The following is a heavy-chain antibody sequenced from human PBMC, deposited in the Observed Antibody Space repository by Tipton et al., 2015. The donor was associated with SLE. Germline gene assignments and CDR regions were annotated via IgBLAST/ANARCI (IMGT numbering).Heavy chain of an antibody. CDR1: GFTFDNYE. CDR3: ARDRRWEYYYGIDV. V-gene: IGHV3-48*03. J-gene: IGHJ6*02. Sequence: SLRLSCAASGFTFDNYEMNWVRQAPGKGLEWVSYISDSGTIMSYADSVKGRFTVSRDNAKKSLYLQLDSLRAEDTAVYYCARDRRWEYYYGIDVWGQGTAITVTS. D-gene: IGHD4-23*01. CDR2: ISDSGTIM.